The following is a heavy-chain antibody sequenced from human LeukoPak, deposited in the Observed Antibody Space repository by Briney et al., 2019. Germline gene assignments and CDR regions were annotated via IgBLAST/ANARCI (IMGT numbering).Heavy chain of an antibody. CDR1: GFRFSDYS. D-gene: IGHD5-24*01. CDR3: ARDYKYAFDN. V-gene: IGHV3-48*01. J-gene: IGHJ4*02. Sequence: GGSLRLSCAASGFRFSDYSMNWVRQAPGKGLEWISYIGISSGNTNYADSVNGRFTISGDKAKNSLYLQMNSLRVEDTAVYYCARDYKYAFDNWGQGTLVTVSS. CDR2: IGISSGNT.